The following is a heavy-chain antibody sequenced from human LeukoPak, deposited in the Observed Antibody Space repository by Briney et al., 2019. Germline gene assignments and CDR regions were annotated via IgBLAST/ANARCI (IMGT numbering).Heavy chain of an antibody. CDR2: IYYSGST. CDR1: GGSISSSSYY. D-gene: IGHD3-22*01. CDR3: ARLRRYYDSSGYSPYFDY. Sequence: PSETLSLTCTVSGGSISSSSYYWGWIRQPPGKGLEWIGSIYYSGSTYYNPSLKSRVTISVDTSTNQFSLKLSSVTAADTAVYYCARLRRYYDSSGYSPYFDYWGQGTLVTVSS. V-gene: IGHV4-39*01. J-gene: IGHJ4*02.